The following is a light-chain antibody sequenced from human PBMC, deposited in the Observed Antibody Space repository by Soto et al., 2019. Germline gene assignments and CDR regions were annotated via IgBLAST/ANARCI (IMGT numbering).Light chain of an antibody. CDR3: EYYVRSIR. CDR2: GTS. V-gene: IGKV3-20*01. CDR1: QTISNNH. Sequence: SPGTLSLSTLNILTLSFRTSQTISNNHLAWYQQKPGQAPRLLIHGTSNRATGIPDRFSGSGSGTDFTLTVSRLEPEDFAVYYCEYYVRSIRFGGGT. J-gene: IGKJ4*01.